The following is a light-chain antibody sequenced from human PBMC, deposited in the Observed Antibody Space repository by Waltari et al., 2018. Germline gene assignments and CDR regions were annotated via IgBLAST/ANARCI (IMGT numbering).Light chain of an antibody. CDR2: KNL. V-gene: IGLV1-47*01. CDR1: TSNVGKHY. J-gene: IGLJ3*02. CDR3: SAWDDSRGGLWV. Sequence: QSLLTQPPSVSAAPGQQVTISCSGSTSNVGKHYVLWFQHFVGLAPRLLIYKNLERPSGVSDRFSASKSGTSASLFIAGLRSEDEALYYCSAWDDSRGGLWVFGGGTRVTVL.